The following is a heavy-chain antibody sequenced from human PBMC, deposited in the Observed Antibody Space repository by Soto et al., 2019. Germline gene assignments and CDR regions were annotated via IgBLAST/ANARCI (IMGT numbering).Heavy chain of an antibody. CDR3: AREDRGDSLYYYYYYGMDV. CDR1: GFTFSSYW. Sequence: GGSLRLSCAASGFTFSSYWMSWVRQAPGKGLEWVANIKQDGSEKYYVDSVKGRFTISRDNAKNSLYLQMNSLRAEDTAVYYCAREDRGDSLYYYYYYGMDVWGQGTTVTVSS. CDR2: IKQDGSEK. J-gene: IGHJ6*02. V-gene: IGHV3-7*01. D-gene: IGHD6-13*01.